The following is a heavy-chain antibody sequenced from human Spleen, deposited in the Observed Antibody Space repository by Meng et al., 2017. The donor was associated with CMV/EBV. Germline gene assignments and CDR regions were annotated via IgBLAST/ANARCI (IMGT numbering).Heavy chain of an antibody. CDR1: GDSMSNYF. D-gene: IGHD1-26*01. V-gene: IGHV4-59*01. CDR2: IHYSGTT. Sequence: SETLSLTCTVSGDSMSNYFWTWIRQAPGKGLEWIGYIHYSGTTSYNPSLKSRLTISVDTSKNQFSLKLSSVTAADTAVHYCARGRGVLNNWFDPWGQGTLVTVSS. J-gene: IGHJ5*02. CDR3: ARGRGVLNNWFDP.